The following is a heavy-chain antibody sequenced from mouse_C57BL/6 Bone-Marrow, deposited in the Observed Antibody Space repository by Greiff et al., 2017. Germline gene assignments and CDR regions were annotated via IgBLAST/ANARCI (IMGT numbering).Heavy chain of an antibody. J-gene: IGHJ1*03. V-gene: IGHV5-17*01. CDR3: ARSYDGYFLWYFDV. D-gene: IGHD2-3*01. CDR2: ISSGSSTI. CDR1: GFTFSDYG. Sequence: EVKRVESGGGLVKPGGSLKLSCAASGFTFSDYGMHWVRQAPEKGLEWVAYISSGSSTIYYADTVKGRFTISRDNAKNTLFLQMTSLRSEDTAMYYCARSYDGYFLWYFDVWGTGTTVTVSS.